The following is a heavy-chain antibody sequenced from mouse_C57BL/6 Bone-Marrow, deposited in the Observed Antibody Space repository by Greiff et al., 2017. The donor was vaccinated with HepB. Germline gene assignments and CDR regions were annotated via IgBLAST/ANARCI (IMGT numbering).Heavy chain of an antibody. Sequence: VQLQQSGAELVRPGASVKLSCTASGFNIKDDYMHWVKQRPEQGLEWIGWIDPENGDTEYASKFQGKAPITADTSSNTAYLQLSSLTSEDTAVYYCTTRPGWYFDVWGTGTTVTVSS. V-gene: IGHV14-4*01. CDR2: IDPENGDT. CDR3: TTRPGWYFDV. CDR1: GFNIKDDY. J-gene: IGHJ1*03.